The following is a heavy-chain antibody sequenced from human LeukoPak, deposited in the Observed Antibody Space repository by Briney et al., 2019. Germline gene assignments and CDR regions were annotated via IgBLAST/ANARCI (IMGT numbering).Heavy chain of an antibody. J-gene: IGHJ4*02. D-gene: IGHD6-6*01. V-gene: IGHV4-4*07. CDR1: GFTFDDYG. CDR3: ARSNGFGSSPGGDY. CDR2: IYTSGST. Sequence: GSLRLSCAASGFTFDDYGMSWIRQPAGKGLEWIGRIYTSGSTNYNPSLKSRVTISVDTSKNQFSLKLSSVTAADTAVYYCARSNGFGSSPGGDYWGQGTLVTVSS.